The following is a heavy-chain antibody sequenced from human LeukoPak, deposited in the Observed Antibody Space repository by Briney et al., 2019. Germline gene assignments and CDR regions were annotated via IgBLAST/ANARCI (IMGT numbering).Heavy chain of an antibody. CDR3: AREAQYCSGGSCYGGYFQH. CDR2: ISHSEAT. Sequence: SETLSLTCAVYGGSFSGYYWSWIRQSPGKGLEWIGEISHSEATDYNPSFKSRVTISVDTSKNQFSLKLSSVTAADTAVYYCAREAQYCSGGSCYGGYFQHWGQGTLVTVSS. CDR1: GGSFSGYY. D-gene: IGHD2-15*01. J-gene: IGHJ1*01. V-gene: IGHV4-34*01.